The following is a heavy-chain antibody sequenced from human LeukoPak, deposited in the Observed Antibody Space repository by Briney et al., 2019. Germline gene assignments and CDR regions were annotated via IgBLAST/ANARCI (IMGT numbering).Heavy chain of an antibody. J-gene: IGHJ6*03. CDR2: IRSKTDGGTT. CDR3: TTVRGGYSYGDHRYYYYYYMDV. CDR1: GFTFSNAW. Sequence: GGSLRLSCAASGFTFSNAWMSWVRQAPGKGLEWVGRIRSKTDGGTTDYAAPVKGRFTISRDDSKNTLYLQMNSLKTEDTAVYYCTTVRGGYSYGDHRYYYYYYMDVWGKGTTVTISS. V-gene: IGHV3-15*01. D-gene: IGHD5-18*01.